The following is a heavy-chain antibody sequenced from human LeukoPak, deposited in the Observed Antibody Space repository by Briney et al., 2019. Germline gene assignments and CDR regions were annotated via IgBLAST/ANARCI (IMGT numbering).Heavy chain of an antibody. CDR1: GGSISSYY. CDR2: IYYSGST. J-gene: IGHJ6*02. CDR3: ARAPVTAVAGMDYYYGMDV. Sequence: SETLSLTCTVSGGSISSYYWSWIRQPPGKGLEWIGYIYYSGSTNYNPSLKSRVTISVDTSKNQLSLKLSSVTAADTAVYYCARAPVTAVAGMDYYYGMDVWGQGTTVTVSS. V-gene: IGHV4-59*01. D-gene: IGHD6-19*01.